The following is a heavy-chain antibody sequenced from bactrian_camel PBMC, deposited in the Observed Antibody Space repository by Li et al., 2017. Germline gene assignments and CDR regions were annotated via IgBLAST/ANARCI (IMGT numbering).Heavy chain of an antibody. D-gene: IGHD7*01. CDR3: AAVSCPRGVVVAAADQYEH. J-gene: IGHJ4*01. CDR2: IDTGDGST. CDR1: EYTYS. Sequence: HVQLVESGGGSVQDGGSLRLSCSASEYTYSVGWFRQAPGKEREGVAAIDTGDGSTYYLNSVEGRFTISHDNAKNTLYLQMNSLQPEDTGVYSCAAVSCPRGVVVAAADQYEHWGQGTQVTVSS. V-gene: IGHV3S63*01.